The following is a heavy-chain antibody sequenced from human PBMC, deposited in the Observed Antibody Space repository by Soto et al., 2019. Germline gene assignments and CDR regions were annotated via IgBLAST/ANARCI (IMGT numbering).Heavy chain of an antibody. CDR2: ISYDGSNK. V-gene: IGHV3-30-3*01. CDR3: AGRSSGWLKGWFDP. D-gene: IGHD6-19*01. J-gene: IGHJ5*02. CDR1: GFTFSSYA. Sequence: GGSLRLSCAASGFTFSSYAMHWVRQAPGKGLEWVAVISYDGSNKYYADSVKGRFTISRDNSKNTLYLQMNSLRAEDTAVYYCAGRSSGWLKGWFDPWGQGTLVTVSS.